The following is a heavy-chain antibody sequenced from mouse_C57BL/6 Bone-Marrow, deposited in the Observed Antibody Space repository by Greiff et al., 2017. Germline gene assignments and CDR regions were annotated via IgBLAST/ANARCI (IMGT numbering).Heavy chain of an antibody. CDR2: IYPRDGST. V-gene: IGHV1-78*01. CDR3: AREGTAQMAWFAY. CDR1: GYTFTDHT. D-gene: IGHD3-2*02. J-gene: IGHJ3*01. Sequence: VHLVESDAELVKPGASVKISCKVSGYTFTDHTIHWMKQRPEQGLEWIGYIYPRDGSTKYNEKFKGKATLTADKSSSTAYMQLNSLTSEDSAVYFCAREGTAQMAWFAYWGQGTLVTVSA.